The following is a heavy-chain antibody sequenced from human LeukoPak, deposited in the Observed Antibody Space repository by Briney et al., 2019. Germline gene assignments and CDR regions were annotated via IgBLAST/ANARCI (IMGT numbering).Heavy chain of an antibody. CDR3: AKHLRATNTYIFFGLDV. CDR1: GFTLGAFA. V-gene: IGHV3-9*01. D-gene: IGHD1-26*01. CDR2: INWNGGGT. Sequence: SGGSLRLSCAASGFTLGAFAMHWVRQPPGKGLEWVSGINWNGGGTDYADSVKGRFTISRDNAKNSLYLQMTSLRPEDTALYYCAKHLRATNTYIFFGLDVWGQGTTVTVSS. J-gene: IGHJ6*02.